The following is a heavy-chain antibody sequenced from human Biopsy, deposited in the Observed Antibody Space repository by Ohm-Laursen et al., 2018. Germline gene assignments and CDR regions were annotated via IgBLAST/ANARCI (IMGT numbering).Heavy chain of an antibody. Sequence: ASVKVSCKASGYTFVNYGISWVRQAPGQGLERMGWISVYNGDTDYPHKFQGRVTLTTDTSTSTAYMELRSLTSDDTAIYYCARDVVGRGASFFDFWGQGTSVTVSS. CDR3: ARDVVGRGASFFDF. D-gene: IGHD1-26*01. J-gene: IGHJ4*02. V-gene: IGHV1-18*01. CDR1: GYTFVNYG. CDR2: ISVYNGDT.